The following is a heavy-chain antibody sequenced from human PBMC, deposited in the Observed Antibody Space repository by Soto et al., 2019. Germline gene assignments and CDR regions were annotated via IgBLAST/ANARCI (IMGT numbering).Heavy chain of an antibody. CDR2: ISYDGSNK. V-gene: IGHV3-30*18. Sequence: QVQLVESGGGVVQPGRSLRLSCAASGFTFSSYGMHWVRQAPGKGLEWVAVISYDGSNKYYADSVKGRFTISRDNSKNTLYLQMTSLRAEDTAVYYCAKDRRPNYYYGMDVLGQGTTVTVS. CDR3: AKDRRPNYYYGMDV. CDR1: GFTFSSYG. J-gene: IGHJ6*02. D-gene: IGHD6-25*01.